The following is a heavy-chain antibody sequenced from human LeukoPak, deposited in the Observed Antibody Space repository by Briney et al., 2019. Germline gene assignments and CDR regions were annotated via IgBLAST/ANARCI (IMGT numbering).Heavy chain of an antibody. D-gene: IGHD5-24*01. J-gene: IGHJ4*02. CDR1: GITVRGFY. CDR3: ARDYKYAFDN. V-gene: IGHV3-48*01. Sequence: GSLRLSCGASGITVRGFYQNWVRQAPGKGLEWISYIGIDSGNTNYADSVKGRFTISGDKAKNSLYLQMNSLRVEDTAVYYCARDYKYAFDNWGQGTLVTVSS. CDR2: IGIDSGNT.